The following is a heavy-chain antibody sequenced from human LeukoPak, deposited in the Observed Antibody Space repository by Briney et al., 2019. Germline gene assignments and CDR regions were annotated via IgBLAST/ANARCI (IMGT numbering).Heavy chain of an antibody. CDR1: GGSISSGSYY. V-gene: IGHV4-61*02. Sequence: PSQTLSLTCTVSGGSISSGSYYWSWIRQPAGKGLEWIGRIYTSGSTNYNPSLKSRVTISVDTSKNQFSLKLSSVTAADTAVYYCARDNLGIGDYWGQGTLVTVSS. J-gene: IGHJ4*02. CDR2: IYTSGST. D-gene: IGHD7-27*01. CDR3: ARDNLGIGDY.